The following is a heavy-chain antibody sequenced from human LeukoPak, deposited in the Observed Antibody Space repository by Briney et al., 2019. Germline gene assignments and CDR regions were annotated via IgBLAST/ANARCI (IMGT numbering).Heavy chain of an antibody. CDR2: ISAYNGNT. CDR3: ARDLDIVVVPASISHYYYGMDV. D-gene: IGHD2-2*03. J-gene: IGHJ6*02. Sequence: ASVKVSCTASGYTFTSYGISWVRQAPGQGLEWMGWISAYNGNTNYVQKLQGRVTMTTDTSTSTAYMELRSLRSDDTAVYYCARDLDIVVVPASISHYYYGMDVWGQGTTVTVSS. V-gene: IGHV1-18*01. CDR1: GYTFTSYG.